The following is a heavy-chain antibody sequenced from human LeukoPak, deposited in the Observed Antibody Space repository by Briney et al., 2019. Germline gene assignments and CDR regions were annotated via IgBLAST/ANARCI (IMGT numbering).Heavy chain of an antibody. J-gene: IGHJ4*02. CDR2: SAHTGSS. Sequence: PLETLSLTCTVSGASVSSYYWSWIRKPPGKGLERIGFSAHTGSSSHNPSLKSRVSISVDKSMNHFSLRLTSVTTADTAVYYCARYYADLNGYYYYYDYWGQGTLVTVSS. D-gene: IGHD3-22*01. CDR1: GASVSSYY. V-gene: IGHV4-59*02. CDR3: ARYYADLNGYYYYYDY.